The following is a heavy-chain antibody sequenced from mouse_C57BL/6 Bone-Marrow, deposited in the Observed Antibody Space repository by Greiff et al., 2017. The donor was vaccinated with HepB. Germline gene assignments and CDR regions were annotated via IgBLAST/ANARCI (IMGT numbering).Heavy chain of an antibody. D-gene: IGHD1-1*01. J-gene: IGHJ3*01. CDR3: ALYGSSYAWFAY. CDR2: IYPGSGST. Sequence: QVQLQQPGAELVKPGASVKMSCKASGYTFTSYWITWVKQRPGQGLAWIGDIYPGSGSTNYNEKFKSKATLTVDTSSSTAYMQLSSLTSEDSAVYYCALYGSSYAWFAYWGQGTLVTVSA. CDR1: GYTFTSYW. V-gene: IGHV1-55*01.